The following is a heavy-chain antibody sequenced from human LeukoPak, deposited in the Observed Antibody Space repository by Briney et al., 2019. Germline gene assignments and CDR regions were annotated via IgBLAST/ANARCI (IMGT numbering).Heavy chain of an antibody. J-gene: IGHJ4*02. V-gene: IGHV3-30*03. Sequence: GGSLRLSCAASGFSFNNYGMHWVRQAPGKGLEWVAVISYDGINKYYADSVKGRFTISRDNPNNTLFLQMDSLRTEDTAVYYCARDRATGSYYFDYWGQGTLVTVSS. CDR2: ISYDGINK. D-gene: IGHD1-26*01. CDR3: ARDRATGSYYFDY. CDR1: GFSFNNYG.